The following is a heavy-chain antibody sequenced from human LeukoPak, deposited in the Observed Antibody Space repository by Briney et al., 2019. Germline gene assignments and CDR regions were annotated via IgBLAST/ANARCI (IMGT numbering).Heavy chain of an antibody. J-gene: IGHJ6*03. CDR3: ARGYCSSTSCYLSYYYMDV. V-gene: IGHV1-8*01. CDR1: GYTFTSYD. Sequence: GASVKVSCKASGYTFTSYDINWVRQATGQGLEWMGWMNPNSGNTGYAQKFQGRVTMTRNTPISTAYMELSSLRSEDTAVYYCARGYCSSTSCYLSYYYMDVWGKGTTVTVSS. CDR2: MNPNSGNT. D-gene: IGHD2-2*01.